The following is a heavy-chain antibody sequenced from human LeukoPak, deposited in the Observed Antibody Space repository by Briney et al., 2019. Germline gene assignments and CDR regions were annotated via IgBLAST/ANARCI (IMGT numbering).Heavy chain of an antibody. CDR1: GFTFTNYA. V-gene: IGHV3-23*01. J-gene: IGHJ4*02. Sequence: GGSLRLSCAASGFTFTNYAMSWVCQAPGKGLEWVSGMSGSGSSTYYADSVKGRFTISRDNSKNMLYLQMNSLRAEDTALYYCAKDLEAYYYADIDYWGQGTLVTVSS. CDR2: MSGSGSST. CDR3: AKDLEAYYYADIDY. D-gene: IGHD3-10*01.